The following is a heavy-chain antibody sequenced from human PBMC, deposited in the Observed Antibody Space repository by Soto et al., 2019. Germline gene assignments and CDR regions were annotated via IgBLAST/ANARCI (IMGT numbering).Heavy chain of an antibody. CDR1: GGSISSSSYY. V-gene: IGHV4-39*01. CDR2: IYYSGST. CDR3: ARGGLGYCNNGVCYMPDYYGMEV. D-gene: IGHD2-8*01. Sequence: EILPLTCILSGGSISSSSYYWGWIRQPPGKGLEWIVSIYYSGSTYYNPSLKSRVTISVDTSKNQFSLKLSSVTAADTAVYYCARGGLGYCNNGVCYMPDYYGMEVWGQGTTVTVSS. J-gene: IGHJ6*02.